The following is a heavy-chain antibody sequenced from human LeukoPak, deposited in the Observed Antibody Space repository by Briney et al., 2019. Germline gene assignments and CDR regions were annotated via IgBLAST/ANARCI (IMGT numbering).Heavy chain of an antibody. D-gene: IGHD6-19*01. CDR3: ARAGGAGYSSGWSLYYFDY. J-gene: IGHJ4*02. V-gene: IGHV4-59*01. Sequence: SETLSLTCTVSGGSISSYYWSWIRQPPGKGLEWIGYLYYSGSTNYNPSLKSRVTISVDTTKNQFSLKLSSVTAADTAVYYCARAGGAGYSSGWSLYYFDYWGQGTLVTVSS. CDR2: LYYSGST. CDR1: GGSISSYY.